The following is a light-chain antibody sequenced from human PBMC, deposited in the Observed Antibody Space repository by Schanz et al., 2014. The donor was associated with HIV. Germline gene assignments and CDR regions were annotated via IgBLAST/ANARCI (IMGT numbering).Light chain of an antibody. CDR3: SSHAGGNNYV. Sequence: QSVLTQPPSASGSRGQSVTISCTGTSSDVGHYDYVSWYQQHPGKAPKLMIYEVSKRPSGVPDRFSGSKSGNTASLTVSGLQAEDEADYYCSSHAGGNNYVFGSGTKVTVL. J-gene: IGLJ1*01. V-gene: IGLV2-8*01. CDR1: SSDVGHYDY. CDR2: EVS.